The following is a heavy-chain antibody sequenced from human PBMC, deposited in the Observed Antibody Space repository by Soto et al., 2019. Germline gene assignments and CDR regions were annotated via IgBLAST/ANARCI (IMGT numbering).Heavy chain of an antibody. CDR1: GFTFSSYA. V-gene: IGHV3-23*01. D-gene: IGHD3-16*01. CDR2: VSRAGTYT. CDR3: VKYTVTEALGEY. J-gene: IGHJ4*02. Sequence: EVQLLESGGDVVRPGGSLRLSCAASGFTFSSYAMGWVRQAPGKGLEWVAGVSRAGTYTFYADSMRGRFSISRDNSRDTVDLYMNALRGDDTAVYFCVKYTVTEALGEYWGQGTLVSVSS.